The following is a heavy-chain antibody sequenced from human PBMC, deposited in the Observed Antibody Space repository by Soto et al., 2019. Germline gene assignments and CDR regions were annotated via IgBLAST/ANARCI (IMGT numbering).Heavy chain of an antibody. V-gene: IGHV3-72*01. J-gene: IGHJ4*02. CDR3: ARATVGTYYFDY. Sequence: RLSFAASGVTFSDHYMDRVRQAPGKGLEWVGRTRDKTNSYTTEYAASVKGRFTISRDDSKSSLYLQMNSLKTEDTAVYYCARATVGTYYFDYWGQGTLVTVSS. CDR1: GVTFSDHY. D-gene: IGHD3-16*01. CDR2: TRDKTNSYTT.